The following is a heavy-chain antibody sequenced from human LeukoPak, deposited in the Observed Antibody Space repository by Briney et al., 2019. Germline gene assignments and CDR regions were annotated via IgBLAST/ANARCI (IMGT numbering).Heavy chain of an antibody. Sequence: GASVKVSCKASGYTFTTYGISWVRQGPGQGLEWMGWSSAYNGGKNYAQNLHGIVTMTTDTSTNTAYMELRSLRSDDTAVYYCARDSHYYGSGTYDYFDYWGKGTLVTVSS. CDR1: GYTFTTYG. J-gene: IGHJ4*02. CDR3: ARDSHYYGSGTYDYFDY. CDR2: SSAYNGGK. D-gene: IGHD3-10*01. V-gene: IGHV1-18*01.